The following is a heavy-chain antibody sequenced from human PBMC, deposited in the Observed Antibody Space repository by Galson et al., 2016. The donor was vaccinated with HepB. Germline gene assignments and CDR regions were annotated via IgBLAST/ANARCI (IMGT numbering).Heavy chain of an antibody. V-gene: IGHV1-18*01. CDR3: ARESPITSVAATYGMDV. J-gene: IGHJ6*02. D-gene: IGHD6-19*01. CDR2: ISAYNGNT. CDR1: RYTFTNYG. Sequence: SVKVSCKASRYTFTNYGISWVRQAPGQGLEWVGWISAYNGNTNYAQKLQGRVTLTTDTSTRTAYMELRRLRSDDTAVYYCARESPITSVAATYGMDVWGQGTKVTVSS.